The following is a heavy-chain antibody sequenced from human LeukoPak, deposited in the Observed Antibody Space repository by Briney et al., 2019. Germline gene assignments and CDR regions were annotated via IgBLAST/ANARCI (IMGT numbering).Heavy chain of an antibody. CDR1: GYTFTSYG. J-gene: IGHJ6*03. Sequence: GASVKVSCKASGYTFTSYGISWVRQAPGQGLEWMGWISAYNGNTNYAQKLQGRVTMTTDISTSTAYMELRSLRSDDTAVYYCARAAAEILTGYPGIGHYYYYMDVWGKGTTVTISS. V-gene: IGHV1-18*01. CDR3: ARAAAEILTGYPGIGHYYYYMDV. CDR2: ISAYNGNT. D-gene: IGHD3-9*01.